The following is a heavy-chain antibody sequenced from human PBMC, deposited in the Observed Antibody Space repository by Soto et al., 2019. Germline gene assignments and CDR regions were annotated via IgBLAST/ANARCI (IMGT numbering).Heavy chain of an antibody. V-gene: IGHV4-59*12. J-gene: IGHJ6*03. CDR3: ARLISAAVHYYYYMDV. CDR2: IYDSGST. CDR1: GGSISDYY. Sequence: SETLSLTCTVSGGSISDYYWSWIRQPPGKGLEWIGYIYDSGSTNYNPSLKSRVTISVDTSKNQFSLKLSSVTAADTAVYYCARLISAAVHYYYYMDVWGKGTTVTVSS. D-gene: IGHD6-13*01.